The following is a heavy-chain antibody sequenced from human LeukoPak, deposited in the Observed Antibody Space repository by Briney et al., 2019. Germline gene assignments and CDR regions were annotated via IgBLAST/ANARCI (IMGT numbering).Heavy chain of an antibody. CDR1: GDSITSGSYY. J-gene: IGHJ4*02. Sequence: PSETLSLTCTVSGDSITSGSYYWSWIRQPAGKGLEWIGRIYASGISNYNPSLKSRVTMSIDTSKNQFSLNLGSVTATDTAIYYCAREFDSWGQGTLVTVSS. V-gene: IGHV4-61*02. CDR3: AREFDS. CDR2: IYASGIS.